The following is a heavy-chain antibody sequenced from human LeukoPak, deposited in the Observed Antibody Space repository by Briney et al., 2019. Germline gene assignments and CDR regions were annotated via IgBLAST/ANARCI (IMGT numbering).Heavy chain of an antibody. D-gene: IGHD3-22*01. Sequence: PGGSLRLSCAATGFTSSSYAMSWVRQAPGKGLEWVSAISGSGGSTYYADSVKGRFTISRDNSKNTLYLQMNRLRAEDTAVYYCATSDYYDSSGYFYWGQGTLVTVSS. V-gene: IGHV3-23*01. CDR1: GFTSSSYA. CDR3: ATSDYYDSSGYFY. J-gene: IGHJ4*02. CDR2: ISGSGGST.